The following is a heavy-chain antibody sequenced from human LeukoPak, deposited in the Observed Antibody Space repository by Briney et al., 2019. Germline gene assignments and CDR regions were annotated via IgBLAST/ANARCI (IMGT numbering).Heavy chain of an antibody. V-gene: IGHV3-30*18. CDR3: ANSPGSYSGIAVAGRYYYYGMDV. CDR2: ISYDGSNK. CDR1: GFTFSSYS. D-gene: IGHD6-19*01. Sequence: GGSLRLSCAASGFTFSSYSMNWVRQAPGKGLEWVAVISYDGSNKYYADSVKGRFTISRDNSKNTLYLQMNSLRAEDTAVYYCANSPGSYSGIAVAGRYYYYGMDVWGQGTTVTVSS. J-gene: IGHJ6*02.